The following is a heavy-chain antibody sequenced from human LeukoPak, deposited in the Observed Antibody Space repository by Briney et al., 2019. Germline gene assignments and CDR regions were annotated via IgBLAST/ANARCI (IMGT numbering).Heavy chain of an antibody. J-gene: IGHJ3*02. Sequence: PGGSLRLSCAASGFTFSSYWMHWVRQAPGKGLVWVSRINSDGSRTSYADSVKGRFTISRDNAKNTLYLQMNSLRAEDTAVYYCATDRGGSSWDDAFDIWGQGTMVTVSS. CDR2: INSDGSRT. V-gene: IGHV3-74*01. CDR1: GFTFSSYW. CDR3: ATDRGGSSWDDAFDI. D-gene: IGHD6-13*01.